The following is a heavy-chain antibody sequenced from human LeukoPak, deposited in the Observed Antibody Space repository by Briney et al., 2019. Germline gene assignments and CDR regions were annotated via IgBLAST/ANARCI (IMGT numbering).Heavy chain of an antibody. D-gene: IGHD3-22*01. CDR3: ARAYYYDSSGYSRFDP. CDR2: INPSGGST. CDR1: GYTFTSYC. J-gene: IGHJ5*02. V-gene: IGHV1-46*01. Sequence: ASVKVSCKASGYTFTSYCMHWVRQAPGQGLEWMGIINPSGGSTSYAQKFQGRVTMTRDTSTSTVYMELSSLRSEDTAVYYCARAYYYDSSGYSRFDPWGQGTLVTVSS.